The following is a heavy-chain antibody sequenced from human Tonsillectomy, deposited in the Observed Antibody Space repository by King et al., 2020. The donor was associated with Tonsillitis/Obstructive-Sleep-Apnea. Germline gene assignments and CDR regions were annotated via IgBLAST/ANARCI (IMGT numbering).Heavy chain of an antibody. CDR3: TTDSYIVVVPAAIGNYGGYYYYYMDV. CDR1: GFTFSNAW. Sequence: VQLVESGGGLVKPGGSLRLSCAASGFTFSNAWMSWVRQAPGKGLEWVGRIKSKTDGGTTDYAAPVKGRFTISRDDSKNTLYLQMNSLKTEDTAVYYCTTDSYIVVVPAAIGNYGGYYYYYMDVWGKGTTVTVSS. J-gene: IGHJ6*03. CDR2: IKSKTDGGTT. D-gene: IGHD2-2*02. V-gene: IGHV3-15*01.